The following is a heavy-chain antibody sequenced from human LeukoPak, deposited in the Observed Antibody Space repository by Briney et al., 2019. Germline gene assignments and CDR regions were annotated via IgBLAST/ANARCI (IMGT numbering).Heavy chain of an antibody. CDR1: GHTLTELS. CDR3: TTEYMTSAWRWGY. D-gene: IGHD3-16*01. CDR2: FDIEDEKR. V-gene: IGHV1-24*01. Sequence: ASVKVSCKISGHTLTELSVHWVRQAPGKGLEWLGGFDIEDEKRWYERKFRGRVTVTEDTSIDTAYMELSGLTSDDTAVYFCTTEYMTSAWRWGYWGQGTLVVVSS. J-gene: IGHJ4*02.